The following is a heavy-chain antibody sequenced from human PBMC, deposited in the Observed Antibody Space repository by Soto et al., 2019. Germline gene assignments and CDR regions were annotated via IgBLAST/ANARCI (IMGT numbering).Heavy chain of an antibody. J-gene: IGHJ2*01. CDR1: GGSISGGVHS. V-gene: IGHV4-30-4*01. CDR2: IFDSGNA. Sequence: QVQLQESGPGLVKPSETLSLTCTVSGGSISGGVHSWSWLRQPPGKGLEWIGHIFDSGNAYYNPSLKSRHTISVDTSKNKFSLRLSAVTAADTAVYYCAREIMPLTKDWCFDLWGRGTLVTVSS. D-gene: IGHD2-2*01. CDR3: AREIMPLTKDWCFDL.